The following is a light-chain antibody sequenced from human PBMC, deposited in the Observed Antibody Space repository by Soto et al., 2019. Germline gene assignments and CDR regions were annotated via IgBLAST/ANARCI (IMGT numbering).Light chain of an antibody. Sequence: QAVVTQPPSASGTPGQRVTISCSGSTSNIGSNTVKWYQQLPGTAPKLLIYSNDLRPSGVPDRFSGSKSGTSASLAISGLQSEDEADYYCAGRDDSLNGWVFGGGTKVTVL. CDR2: SND. V-gene: IGLV1-44*01. CDR1: TSNIGSNT. CDR3: AGRDDSLNGWV. J-gene: IGLJ3*02.